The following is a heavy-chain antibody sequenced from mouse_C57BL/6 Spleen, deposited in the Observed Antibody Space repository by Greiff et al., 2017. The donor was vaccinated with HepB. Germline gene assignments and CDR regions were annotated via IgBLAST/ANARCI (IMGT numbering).Heavy chain of an antibody. V-gene: IGHV5-17*01. CDR1: GFTFSDYG. J-gene: IGHJ3*01. D-gene: IGHD2-1*01. CDR3: ASNYGNYEGFAY. CDR2: ISSGSSTI. Sequence: EVQLVESGGGLVKPGGSLKLSCAASGFTFSDYGMHWVRQAPEKGLEWVAYISSGSSTIYYADTVKGRFTISRDNAKNTLILQMTSLRSEDTAMYYCASNYGNYEGFAYWGQGTLVTVSA.